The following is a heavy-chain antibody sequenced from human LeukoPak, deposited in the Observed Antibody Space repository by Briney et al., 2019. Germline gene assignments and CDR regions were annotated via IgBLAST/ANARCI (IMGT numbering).Heavy chain of an antibody. CDR3: ARSRIMRIPRQNWFDP. CDR2: IIPIFGTA. Sequence: SVKVSCKASGGTFSSYAISWVRQAPGQGLEWMGGIIPIFGTANYAQKFQGRVTITTDESTSTAYMELSSLRSEDTAVYYCARSRIMRIPRQNWFDPWGQGTLVTVSS. J-gene: IGHJ5*02. V-gene: IGHV1-69*05. D-gene: IGHD3-16*01. CDR1: GGTFSSYA.